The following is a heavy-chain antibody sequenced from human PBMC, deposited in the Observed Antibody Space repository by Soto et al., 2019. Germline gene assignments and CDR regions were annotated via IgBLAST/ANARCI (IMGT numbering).Heavy chain of an antibody. Sequence: QITLKESGPTLVKPTQTLTLTCTFSGFSLTTRGVGVGWIRQPPGKALEWLALIYWDDDEGYSPSLKSRLTITQDTSKHQVVLTMTNIDPVDTATYYCAHRPRGFSYYFDYWGQGTLVTVSS. V-gene: IGHV2-5*02. J-gene: IGHJ4*02. CDR3: AHRPRGFSYYFDY. CDR2: IYWDDDE. D-gene: IGHD3-10*01. CDR1: GFSLTTRGVG.